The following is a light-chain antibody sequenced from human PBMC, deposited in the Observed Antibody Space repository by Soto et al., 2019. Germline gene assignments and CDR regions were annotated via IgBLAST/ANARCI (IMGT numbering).Light chain of an antibody. J-gene: IGKJ4*01. V-gene: IGKV3-15*01. Sequence: EIVMTQSPATPSVSPGGRATLSCRASQGVGNNLAWYQQKPGLAPRLLIFDTFTRATGVPARFSGSGSGTAFTLTISSLQSEDFAIYYCQQYNSWPPALTFGGGTKVEI. CDR1: QGVGNN. CDR3: QQYNSWPPALT. CDR2: DTF.